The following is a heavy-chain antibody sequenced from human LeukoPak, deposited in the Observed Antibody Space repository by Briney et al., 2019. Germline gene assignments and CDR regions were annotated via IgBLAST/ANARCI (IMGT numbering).Heavy chain of an antibody. CDR2: ISAYNGKT. CDR1: GYTFTSHG. V-gene: IGHV1-18*01. CDR3: ARPLVSHYDMLTGYWHGQFDY. Sequence: GASVKVSCKASGYTFTSHGISWVRQAPGQGLEWMGWISAYNGKTNYPQRFQDRVTLTTDTSTSTAYMELRSLRSDDTAVYYCARPLVSHYDMLTGYWHGQFDYWGQGTLVTVSS. D-gene: IGHD3-9*01. J-gene: IGHJ4*02.